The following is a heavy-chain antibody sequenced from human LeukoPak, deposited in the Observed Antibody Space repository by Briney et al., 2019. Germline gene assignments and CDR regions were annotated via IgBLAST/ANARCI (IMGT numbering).Heavy chain of an antibody. J-gene: IGHJ3*02. CDR2: ISYDGSNK. Sequence: GRSLRLSCAASGFTFSSYGMHWVRQAPGKGLEWVAVISYDGSNKYYADSVKGRFTISRDNSKNTLYLQMNSLRAEDTAVYYCASNAHSGYDLGGAFDIWGQGTMVTVSS. CDR3: ASNAHSGYDLGGAFDI. D-gene: IGHD5-12*01. CDR1: GFTFSSYG. V-gene: IGHV3-30*03.